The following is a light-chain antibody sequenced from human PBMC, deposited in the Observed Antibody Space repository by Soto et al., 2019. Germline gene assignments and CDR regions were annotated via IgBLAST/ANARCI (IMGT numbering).Light chain of an antibody. Sequence: DIVMTQSPLSLPVTPGEPASISCRSSQSLLHSNGYNYLDWYLQKPGQSPQHLIYLGSNRASGVPDRFSGSGSGTDFTLKISRVEAEDVGVYYCMQDLQTPLDFGGGTKVEIK. CDR1: QSLLHSNGYNY. J-gene: IGKJ4*01. CDR3: MQDLQTPLD. CDR2: LGS. V-gene: IGKV2-28*01.